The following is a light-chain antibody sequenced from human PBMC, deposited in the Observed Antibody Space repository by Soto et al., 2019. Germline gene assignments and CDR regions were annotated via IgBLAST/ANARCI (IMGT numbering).Light chain of an antibody. CDR2: KVS. CDR3: MQGTHWIT. Sequence: DVVLTQSPLSLPVTLGQPASISCRSSQSLVYSNGNTYLNWFHQRPGQSPRRLIYKVSNRDSGVPDRCSGSGSGTDFTLTISRVEAEDVGVYDCMQGTHWITFGQGTRLEIK. CDR1: QSLVYSNGNTY. J-gene: IGKJ5*01. V-gene: IGKV2-30*01.